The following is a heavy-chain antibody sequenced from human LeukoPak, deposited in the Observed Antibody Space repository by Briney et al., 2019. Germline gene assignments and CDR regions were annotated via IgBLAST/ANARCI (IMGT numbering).Heavy chain of an antibody. CDR2: IYTSGST. CDR3: ARAPAIAVADYYFDY. J-gene: IGHJ4*02. D-gene: IGHD6-19*01. CDR1: GGSISSYY. Sequence: PSETLSLTCTVSGGSISSYYWSWIRQPAGKGLEWIGRIYTSGSTNYNPSLKSRVTMSVDTSKNQFSLKLSSVTAADTAVYYWARAPAIAVADYYFDYWGQGTLVTVSS. V-gene: IGHV4-4*07.